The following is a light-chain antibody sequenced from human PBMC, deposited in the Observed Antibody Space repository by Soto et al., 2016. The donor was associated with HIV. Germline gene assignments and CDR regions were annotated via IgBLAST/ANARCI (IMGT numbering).Light chain of an antibody. Sequence: YELTQPPSVSVSPGQTANISCSGDKLGDKFVCWYQQRPGQSPLLVIYHDKKRPSGIPERFSGSNSGNTATLTISGTQAMDEADYYCQAWDSTTASFGSGTKVTVL. J-gene: IGLJ1*01. CDR3: QAWDSTTAS. CDR2: HDK. CDR1: KLGDKF. V-gene: IGLV3-1*01.